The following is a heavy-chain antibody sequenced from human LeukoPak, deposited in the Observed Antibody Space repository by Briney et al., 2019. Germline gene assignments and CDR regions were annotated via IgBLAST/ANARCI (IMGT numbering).Heavy chain of an antibody. D-gene: IGHD2/OR15-2a*01. V-gene: IGHV1-8*01. CDR1: GYTFTSYD. J-gene: IGHJ3*02. CDR2: MNPNSGNT. Sequence: ASVKVSCKASGYTFTSYDINWVRQATGQGLEWMGWMNPNSGNTGYAQKLQGRVTMTTDTSTSTAYMELRSLRSDDTAVYYCARDLSVRAFDIWGQGTMVTVSS. CDR3: ARDLSVRAFDI.